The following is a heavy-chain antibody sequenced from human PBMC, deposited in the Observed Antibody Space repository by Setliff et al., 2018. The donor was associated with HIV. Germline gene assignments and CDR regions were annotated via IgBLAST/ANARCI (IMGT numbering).Heavy chain of an antibody. CDR1: GHTFTNYD. J-gene: IGHJ4*02. V-gene: IGHV1-8*01. CDR3: ARAGGLRMDRGVVSDY. CDR2: MNPSGGSI. D-gene: IGHD3-10*01. Sequence: ASVKVSCKPSGHTFTNYDIHWMRRATGQGLEWMGIMNPSGGSISYAQKFQGRLTMTRNTSISTAYMELSGLISEDAAVYYCARAGGLRMDRGVVSDYWGQGTLVTVSS.